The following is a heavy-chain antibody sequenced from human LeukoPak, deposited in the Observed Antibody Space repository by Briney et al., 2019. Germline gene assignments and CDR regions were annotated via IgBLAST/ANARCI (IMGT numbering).Heavy chain of an antibody. J-gene: IGHJ4*02. CDR3: ARDRYLSAA. Sequence: GGSLRLSCAASGFTFSSYAMHWVRQAPGKGLEWVVNIKEDGSEKYCVNSVKGRFTISRDNAKNSLYLQMNSLKVEDTAVYYCARDRYLSAAWGQGTLVTVSS. CDR2: IKEDGSEK. CDR1: GFTFSSYA. D-gene: IGHD3-9*01. V-gene: IGHV3-7*01.